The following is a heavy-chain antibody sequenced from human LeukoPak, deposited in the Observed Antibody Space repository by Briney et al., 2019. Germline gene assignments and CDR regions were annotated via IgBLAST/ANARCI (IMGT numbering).Heavy chain of an antibody. J-gene: IGHJ4*02. CDR3: AAGARYYYGSGTDY. CDR1: GFTFSSYE. CDR2: ISSSGSTI. D-gene: IGHD3-10*01. Sequence: PGGSLRLSCAASGFTFSSYEMNWVRQAPGKGLEWVSYISSSGSTIYYADSVKRRFTISRDNAKNSLYLQMNSLRAEDTAVYYCAAGARYYYGSGTDYWGQGTLVTVSS. V-gene: IGHV3-48*03.